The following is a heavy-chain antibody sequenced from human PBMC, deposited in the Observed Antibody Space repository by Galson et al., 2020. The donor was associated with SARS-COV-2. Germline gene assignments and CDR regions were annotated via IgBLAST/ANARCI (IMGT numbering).Heavy chain of an antibody. CDR1: GFPFNDHG. CDR3: ARDSDDHLTDY. CDR2: IRYDGSVI. Sequence: GGSLRLSCAASGFPFNDHGMHWVRQAPGKGLEWVAFIRYDGSVILYADSVKGRFTISRDHSKNTLDLQMNSLGVEDTAVYYCARDSDDHLTDYWGQGTLVTVSS. J-gene: IGHJ4*02. D-gene: IGHD1-1*01. V-gene: IGHV3-30*02.